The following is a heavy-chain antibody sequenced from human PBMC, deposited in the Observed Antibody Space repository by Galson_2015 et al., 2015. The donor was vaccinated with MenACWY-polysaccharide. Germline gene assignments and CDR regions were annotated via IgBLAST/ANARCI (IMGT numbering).Heavy chain of an antibody. D-gene: IGHD2-15*01. V-gene: IGHV3-23*01. CDR1: GFTFTNYA. Sequence: SLRLSCAASGFTFTNYAMNWVRQAPGKGLEWVSSIGGSGTTYYADSVEGRFTISRDNSKNMVYLQMNSLRAEDTDIYYCAKANSGGICTSGWACWFDPWGQGSLVIVSS. J-gene: IGHJ5*02. CDR3: AKANSGGICTSGWACWFDP. CDR2: IGGSGTT.